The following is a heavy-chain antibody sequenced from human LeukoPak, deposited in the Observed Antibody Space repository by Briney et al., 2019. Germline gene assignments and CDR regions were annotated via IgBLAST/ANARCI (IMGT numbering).Heavy chain of an antibody. J-gene: IGHJ4*02. CDR1: GFTFSSYA. V-gene: IGHV3-30-3*01. Sequence: GGSLRLSCAASGFTFSSYAMHWVRQAPGKGLERVAIISYDGSNKYYADSVEGRFTISRDNSKNTLYLQMNSLRAEDTAVYYCAKESRSWIQLWFNNFDYWGQGTLVTVSS. CDR2: ISYDGSNK. D-gene: IGHD5-18*01. CDR3: AKESRSWIQLWFNNFDY.